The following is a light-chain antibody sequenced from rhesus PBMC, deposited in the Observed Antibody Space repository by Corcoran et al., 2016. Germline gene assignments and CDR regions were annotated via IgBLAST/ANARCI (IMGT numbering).Light chain of an antibody. CDR2: AAS. V-gene: IGKV1-18*01. J-gene: IGKJ1*01. CDR1: QDISSW. CDR3: QHGYNIPRT. Sequence: DIQMTQSPSSLSASVGDKVTITCRASQDISSWLAWYQQKPGKAPKLLIYAASSLQSGVPSRFSGSGSGTNYTLTISSLQPEDFAIYYCQHGYNIPRTFGQGTKVEIK.